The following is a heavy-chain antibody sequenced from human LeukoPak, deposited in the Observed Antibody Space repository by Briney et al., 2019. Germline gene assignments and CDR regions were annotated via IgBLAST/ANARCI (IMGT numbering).Heavy chain of an antibody. CDR2: IKEDGSEK. Sequence: GGSLRLSCAASGFTFSTYWMGWVRQAPGKGLEWVANIKEDGSEKYYGDSVKGRFTISRDNAKNSLYLQMNSLRAEVTAVYYCARDSSGYQWGQGTLVTVSS. CDR3: ARDSSGYQ. J-gene: IGHJ4*02. CDR1: GFTFSTYW. V-gene: IGHV3-7*01. D-gene: IGHD3-22*01.